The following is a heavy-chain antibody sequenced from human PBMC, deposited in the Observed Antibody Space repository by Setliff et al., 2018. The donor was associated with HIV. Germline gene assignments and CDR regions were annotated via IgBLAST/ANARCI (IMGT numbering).Heavy chain of an antibody. J-gene: IGHJ4*02. D-gene: IGHD2-8*02. CDR3: VRDRIEGRTVFDT. Sequence: GGSLRLSCAASGFSFSRFDMHWIRQVTGKGLEWVSSVGSAGDTFYADSVKGRFTISREDAEKSLYLHMTSLRAGDTAVYYCVRDRIEGRTVFDTWGLGTLVTVSS. CDR2: VGSAGDT. V-gene: IGHV3-13*01. CDR1: GFSFSRFD.